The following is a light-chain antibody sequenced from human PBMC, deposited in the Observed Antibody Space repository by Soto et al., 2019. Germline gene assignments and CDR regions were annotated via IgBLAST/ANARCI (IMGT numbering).Light chain of an antibody. CDR3: AAWDDSLNGREV. J-gene: IGLJ1*01. CDR2: SNN. V-gene: IGLV1-44*01. Sequence: QSALTQPPSASGTPGQRVTISCSGSSSNIGSNSVNWYQQLPGAAPKLLVYSNNQRPSGFPDRFSGSKSGTSASLAISGLQSEDEADYYCAAWDDSLNGREVFGTGTKVTVL. CDR1: SSNIGSNS.